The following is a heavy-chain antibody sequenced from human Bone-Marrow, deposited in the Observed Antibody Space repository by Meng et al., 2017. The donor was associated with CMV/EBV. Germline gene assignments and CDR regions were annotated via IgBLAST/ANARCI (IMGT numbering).Heavy chain of an antibody. J-gene: IGHJ5*02. CDR2: INPNSGGT. Sequence: ASVKVSCKASGYTFTGYYMHWVRQAPGQGLEWMGWINPNSGGTNYAQKFQGRVTMTRDTSISTAYMELSRLRSDDTAVYYCARDLRVAARRRGWDNWFDPWGQGTLVT. CDR3: ARDLRVAARRRGWDNWFDP. CDR1: GYTFTGYY. V-gene: IGHV1-2*02. D-gene: IGHD6-6*01.